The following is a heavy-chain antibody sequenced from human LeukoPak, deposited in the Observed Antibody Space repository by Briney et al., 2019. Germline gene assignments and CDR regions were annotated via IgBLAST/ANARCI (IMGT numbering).Heavy chain of an antibody. CDR2: IWYDGSNK. V-gene: IGHV3-33*01. D-gene: IGHD3-22*01. Sequence: PGGSLRLSCAASGFTFSSYGMHWVRQAPGKGLEWVAVIWYDGSNKYYADSVKGRFTISRDNSKNTLYLQMNSLRAEDTAVYYCARLDSSGYYGIDYWGQGTLVTVSS. CDR1: GFTFSSYG. CDR3: ARLDSSGYYGIDY. J-gene: IGHJ4*02.